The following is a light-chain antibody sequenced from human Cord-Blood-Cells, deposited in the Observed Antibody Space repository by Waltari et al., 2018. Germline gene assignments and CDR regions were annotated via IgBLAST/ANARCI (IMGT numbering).Light chain of an antibody. J-gene: IGLJ1*01. CDR2: EVS. V-gene: IGLV2-23*02. CDR1: SSDVGSYTL. Sequence: QSALTQPASVSGSPGPSITIPCPGTSSDVGSYTLVSWYQQHPGKAPKLMIYEVSKRPSGVSNRFSGSKSGNTASLTISGLQAEDEADYYCCSYAGSSTYVFGTGTKVTVL. CDR3: CSYAGSSTYV.